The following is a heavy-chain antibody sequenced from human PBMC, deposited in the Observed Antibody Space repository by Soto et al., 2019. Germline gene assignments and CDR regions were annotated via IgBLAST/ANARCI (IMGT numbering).Heavy chain of an antibody. D-gene: IGHD2-2*01. CDR3: AKDRYCSSTSCYGSLDY. CDR1: GFTFSSYA. Sequence: LRLSCAASGFTFSSYAMSWVRQAPGKGLEWVSAISGSGGSTYYADSVKGRFTISRDNSKNTLYLQMNSLRAEDTAVYYCAKDRYCSSTSCYGSLDYWGQGTLVTVSS. J-gene: IGHJ4*02. V-gene: IGHV3-23*01. CDR2: ISGSGGST.